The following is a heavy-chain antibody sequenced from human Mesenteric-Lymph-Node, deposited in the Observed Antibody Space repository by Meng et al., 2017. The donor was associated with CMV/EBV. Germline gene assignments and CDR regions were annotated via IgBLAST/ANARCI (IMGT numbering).Heavy chain of an antibody. J-gene: IGHJ6*02. CDR1: GFTFSSYS. Sequence: GESLKISCVASGFTFSSYSMNWVRQAPGKGLERVSSISSNSSYIYYADSVKGRFTISRDNAKNSLYLQMNSLRAEDTAVYFCARSDASIYYYYNGMDVWGQGTTVTVSS. D-gene: IGHD2-2*02. CDR3: ARSDASIYYYYNGMDV. V-gene: IGHV3-21*01. CDR2: ISSNSSYI.